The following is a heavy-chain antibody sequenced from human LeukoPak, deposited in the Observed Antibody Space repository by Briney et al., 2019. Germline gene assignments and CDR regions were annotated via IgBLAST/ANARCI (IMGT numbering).Heavy chain of an antibody. D-gene: IGHD6-13*01. V-gene: IGHV4-39*01. CDR2: IYYSGST. Sequence: SETLSPTCTVSGGSISSSSYYWGWIRQPPGKGLEWIGSIYYSGSTYYNPSLKSRVTISVDTSKNQFSLKLSSVTAADTAVYYCASVYSSSWYSGHYYYYYMDVWGKGTTVTISS. CDR1: GGSISSSSYY. J-gene: IGHJ6*03. CDR3: ASVYSSSWYSGHYYYYYMDV.